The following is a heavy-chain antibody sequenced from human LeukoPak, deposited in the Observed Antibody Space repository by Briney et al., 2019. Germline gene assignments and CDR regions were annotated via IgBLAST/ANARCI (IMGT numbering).Heavy chain of an antibody. D-gene: IGHD1-14*01. CDR2: IYYSGST. CDR1: GGSISSYY. Sequence: PSETLSLTCTVSGGSISSYYWSWIRQPPGKGLEWIGYIYYSGSTNYTPSLKSRVTMSVDTSRTHFSLRLNSVTAADTAVYYCARGLNQYYFDSWGQGTLVTVSS. CDR3: ARGLNQYYFDS. V-gene: IGHV4-59*12. J-gene: IGHJ4*02.